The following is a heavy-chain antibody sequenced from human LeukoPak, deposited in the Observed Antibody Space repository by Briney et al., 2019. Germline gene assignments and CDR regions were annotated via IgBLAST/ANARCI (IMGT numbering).Heavy chain of an antibody. CDR1: GYTFTSNY. CDR2: ISPSGGST. D-gene: IGHD3-22*01. V-gene: IGHV1-46*01. CDR3: AKDPHYYDSSGYYYPRPLDY. J-gene: IGHJ4*02. Sequence: ASVKVSCKAFGYTFTSNYMHWVRQAPGQGPEWMGVISPSGGSTTYAQKFQGRVTLTRDMSTSTDYLELSSLRSEDTAVYYCAKDPHYYDSSGYYYPRPLDYWGQGTLVTVSS.